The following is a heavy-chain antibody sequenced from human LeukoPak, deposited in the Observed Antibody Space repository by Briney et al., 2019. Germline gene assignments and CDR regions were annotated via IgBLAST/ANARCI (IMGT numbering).Heavy chain of an antibody. CDR2: IRYDGSNK. D-gene: IGHD3-10*01. V-gene: IGHV3-30*02. CDR1: GFTFSSYG. J-gene: IGHJ4*02. Sequence: PGGSLRLSCAASGFTFSSYGMHWVRQAPGKGLEWVAFIRYDGSNKYYADSVKGRFTISRDNTKNTLYLQMNSLRAEDTAVYYCAKDLPNYYGSGSSFDYWGQGTLVTVSS. CDR3: AKDLPNYYGSGSSFDY.